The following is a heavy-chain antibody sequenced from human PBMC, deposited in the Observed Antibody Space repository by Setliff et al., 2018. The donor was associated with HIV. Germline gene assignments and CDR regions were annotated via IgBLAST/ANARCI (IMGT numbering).Heavy chain of an antibody. CDR1: GGSISSHY. CDR3: ARHTIGVATWSDGFDL. D-gene: IGHD6-19*01. CDR2: VYYSGDT. Sequence: KPSETLSLTCSVSGGSISSHYWTWIRQSPGKGLEWIGSVYYSGDTDYNPSLKSRVSTSVDTSKNQFSLKLSSVTAADTAVYYCARHTIGVATWSDGFDLWGQGRLVTVSS. J-gene: IGHJ4*02. V-gene: IGHV4-59*11.